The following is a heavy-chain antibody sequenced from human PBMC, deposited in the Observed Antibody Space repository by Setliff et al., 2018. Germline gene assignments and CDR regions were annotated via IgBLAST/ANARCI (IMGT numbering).Heavy chain of an antibody. CDR1: GFVFSTYD. Sequence: GGSLRLSCAASGFVFSTYDMNWVRQAPGKGLEWVSSISHSNTYIYYADSVKGRFTISRDNATNSLYLQMNSLRAEDTAVYYCAKDARRSWYFFDYWGQGALVTVSS. CDR3: AKDARRSWYFFDY. CDR2: ISHSNTYI. V-gene: IGHV3-21*04. D-gene: IGHD6-13*01. J-gene: IGHJ4*02.